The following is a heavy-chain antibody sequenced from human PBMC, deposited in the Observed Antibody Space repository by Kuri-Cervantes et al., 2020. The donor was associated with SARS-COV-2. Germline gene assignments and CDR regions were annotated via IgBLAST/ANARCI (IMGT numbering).Heavy chain of an antibody. D-gene: IGHD6-13*01. Sequence: SETPSLTCTVSGGSISSSSYYWGWIRQPPGKGLEWIGSIYYSGSTYYNPSLKSRVTISVDTSKNQFSLKLSSVTAADTAVYYCARELSSWPVDYWGQGTLVTVSS. J-gene: IGHJ4*02. CDR1: GGSISSSSYY. V-gene: IGHV4-39*02. CDR2: IYYSGST. CDR3: ARELSSWPVDY.